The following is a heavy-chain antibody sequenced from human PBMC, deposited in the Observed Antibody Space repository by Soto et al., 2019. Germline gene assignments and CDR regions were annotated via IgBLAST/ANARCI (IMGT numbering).Heavy chain of an antibody. CDR2: SDGIS. D-gene: IGHD3-10*01. Sequence: EVQLLESGGGLVQPGGSLRLSCVASGFTFSSSAMSWVRQAPGKGLEWVSTSDGISYYADSVKGRFTISRDNSKNTLYLQVNSLRAEDTALYCCAKDGRSYTPGVWGKGTTVTVSS. CDR3: AKDGRSYTPGV. J-gene: IGHJ6*04. V-gene: IGHV3-23*01. CDR1: GFTFSSSA.